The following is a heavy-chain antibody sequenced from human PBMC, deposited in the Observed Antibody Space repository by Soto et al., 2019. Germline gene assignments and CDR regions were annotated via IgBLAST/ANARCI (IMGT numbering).Heavy chain of an antibody. V-gene: IGHV3-30-3*01. Sequence: GGSRSLSCLASGFVLSDYAMHWAGQAPCKGLEWVALISPAGTNQYYADSAKGRFTISRDNSKNTLYLQMNSLRPEDTGLYYCARENSRISPRLFQHWGHGTLVTVSS. J-gene: IGHJ1*01. D-gene: IGHD6-6*01. CDR3: ARENSRISPRLFQH. CDR1: GFVLSDYA. CDR2: ISPAGTNQ.